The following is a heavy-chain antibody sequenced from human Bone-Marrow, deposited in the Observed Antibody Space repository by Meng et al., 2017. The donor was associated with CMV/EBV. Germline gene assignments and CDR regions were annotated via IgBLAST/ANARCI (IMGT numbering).Heavy chain of an antibody. J-gene: IGHJ1*01. CDR2: ISGSGGST. V-gene: IGHV3-23*01. CDR1: GFTFSSYA. CDR3: AKGGSYPTPIAEYFQY. Sequence: GGSLRLSCAASGFTFSSYAMSWVRQAPGKGLEWVSAISGSGGSTYYADSVKGRFTISRDNSKNTLYLQMNSLRAEDTAVYYCAKGGSYPTPIAEYFQYWGQGTLVTVSS. D-gene: IGHD1-26*01.